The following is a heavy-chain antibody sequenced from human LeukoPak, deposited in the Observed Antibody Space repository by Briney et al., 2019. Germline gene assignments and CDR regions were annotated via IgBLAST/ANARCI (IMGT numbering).Heavy chain of an antibody. J-gene: IGHJ6*03. CDR2: IYYSGST. V-gene: IGHV4-39*01. Sequence: SETLSLTCTVSGGSISSSSYYWGWLRQPPGKGLEWIGSIYYSGSTYYNPSLKSRVTISVDTSKNQFSLKLSPVTAADTAVYYCARHTRSGYDYYYYYYMDAWGKGTTVTVSS. CDR1: GGSISSSSYY. D-gene: IGHD5-12*01. CDR3: ARHTRSGYDYYYYYYMDA.